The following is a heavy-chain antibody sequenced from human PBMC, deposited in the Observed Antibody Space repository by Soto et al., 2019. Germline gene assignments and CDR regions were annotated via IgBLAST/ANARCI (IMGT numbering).Heavy chain of an antibody. J-gene: IGHJ4*02. CDR1: GFTFSNAW. D-gene: IGHD2-15*01. Sequence: PGGSLRLSCAASGFTFSNAWMNWVRQAPGKGLEWVGRIKSKTDGGTTDYAAPVKGRFTISRDDSKNTLYLQMNSLKTEDTAVYYCTTDTKDITSKRVDYWGQGTLVTVSS. V-gene: IGHV3-15*07. CDR2: IKSKTDGGTT. CDR3: TTDTKDITSKRVDY.